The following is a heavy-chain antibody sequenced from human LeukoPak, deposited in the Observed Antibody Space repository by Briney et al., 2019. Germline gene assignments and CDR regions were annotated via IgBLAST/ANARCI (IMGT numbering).Heavy chain of an antibody. CDR3: ARDRLTRAYYYDSSGYYRDC. CDR1: GYTFTSYG. V-gene: IGHV1-18*01. CDR2: ISAYNGNT. Sequence: GASVKVSCKASGYTFTSYGISWVRQAPGQGLEWMGWISAYNGNTNYAQKLQGRVTMTTDTSTSTAYMELRSLRSDDTAVYYCARDRLTRAYYYDSSGYYRDCWGQGTLVTVSS. J-gene: IGHJ4*02. D-gene: IGHD3-22*01.